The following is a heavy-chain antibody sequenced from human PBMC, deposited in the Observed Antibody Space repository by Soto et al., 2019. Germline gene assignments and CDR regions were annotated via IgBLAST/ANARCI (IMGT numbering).Heavy chain of an antibody. J-gene: IGHJ6*02. CDR3: AKDLVVRGVYYYYGMDV. Sequence: GGSLRLSCAASGFTFSSYAMSWVRQAPGKGLEWVSAISGSGGSTYYADSVKGRFTISRDNSKNTLYLQMNSLRAEDTAVYYCAKDLVVRGVYYYYGMDVWGQGTTVTVSS. CDR1: GFTFSSYA. CDR2: ISGSGGST. D-gene: IGHD3-10*01. V-gene: IGHV3-23*01.